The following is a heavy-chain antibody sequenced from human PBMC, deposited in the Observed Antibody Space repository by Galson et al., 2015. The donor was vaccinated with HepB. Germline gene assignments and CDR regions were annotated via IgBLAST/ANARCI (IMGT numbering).Heavy chain of an antibody. CDR2: INHSGST. D-gene: IGHD5-24*01. Sequence: LSLTCAVYGGSFSGYYWSWIRQPPGKGLEWIGEINHSGSTNYNPSLKSRVTISVDTSKNQFSLKLSSVTAADTAVYYCARVRQLRWFDYWGQGTLVTVSS. V-gene: IGHV4-34*01. J-gene: IGHJ4*02. CDR3: ARVRQLRWFDY. CDR1: GGSFSGYY.